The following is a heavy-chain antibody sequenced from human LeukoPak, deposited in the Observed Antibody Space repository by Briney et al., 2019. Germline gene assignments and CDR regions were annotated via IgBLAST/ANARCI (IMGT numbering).Heavy chain of an antibody. CDR1: GYTFTGYY. CDR2: FDPEEGET. Sequence: ASVKVSCKASGYTFTGYYMHWVRQAPGKGLEWMGGFDPEEGETLKAQKFQGGVTMTEDTFTDTAYMELSGLRSEDTAVYYCATSVDGLVTIRTYFEHWGQGTLITVSS. V-gene: IGHV1-24*01. CDR3: ATSVDGLVTIRTYFEH. D-gene: IGHD2/OR15-2a*01. J-gene: IGHJ4*02.